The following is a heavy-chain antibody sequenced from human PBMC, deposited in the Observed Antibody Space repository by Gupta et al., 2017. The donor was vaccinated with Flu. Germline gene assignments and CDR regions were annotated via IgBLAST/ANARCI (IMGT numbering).Heavy chain of an antibody. D-gene: IGHD3-3*01. V-gene: IGHV3-66*02. CDR1: AFTVSSNY. CDR2: IYSGGST. Sequence: EGQLVEPGGGVVQPGGSLILSCAASAFTVSSNYMSWVRQAPGKGREWVSVIYSGGSTYYADSVKGRFTISRDNSKNTLYLQMNSLRAEDTAVYYCARRNYDFWSGYGYGGQGTLVTVSS. CDR3: ARRNYDFWSGYGY. J-gene: IGHJ4*02.